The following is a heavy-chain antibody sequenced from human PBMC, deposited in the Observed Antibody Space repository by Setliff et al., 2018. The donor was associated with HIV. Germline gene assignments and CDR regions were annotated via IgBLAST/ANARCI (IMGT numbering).Heavy chain of an antibody. J-gene: IGHJ4*02. CDR3: ARCGGDCMLFDY. CDR1: GFTFSNYW. D-gene: IGHD2-21*02. V-gene: IGHV3-7*03. Sequence: GGSLRLSCAASGFTFSNYWMSWVRQAPGKGLEWVANIKQDGSEKYYVDSVKGRFTISRDNAKKSLYLQMNSLRGEDTALYYCARCGGDCMLFDYWGQGTLVTVSS. CDR2: IKQDGSEK.